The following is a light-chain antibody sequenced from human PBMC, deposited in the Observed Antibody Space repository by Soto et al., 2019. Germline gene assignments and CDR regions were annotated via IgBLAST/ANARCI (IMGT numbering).Light chain of an antibody. CDR2: GAS. CDR3: QQCNSWPPAYT. J-gene: IGKJ2*01. CDR1: QSVSSN. Sequence: IVMTQSPATLSVSPGERATLSCRASQSVSSNLAWYQQKPSQTPRLLIYGASTRATGVPARFSGSGSGTEFTLTISSLQSEDFAVYYCQQCNSWPPAYTFGQGTKLEIK. V-gene: IGKV3-15*01.